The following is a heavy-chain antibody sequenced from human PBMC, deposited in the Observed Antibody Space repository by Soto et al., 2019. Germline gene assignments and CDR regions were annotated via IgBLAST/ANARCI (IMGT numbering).Heavy chain of an antibody. V-gene: IGHV3-23*01. J-gene: IGHJ6*03. CDR1: GFTFSSYA. CDR2: ISGSGGST. Sequence: PGGSLRLSCAASGFTFSSYAMSWVRQAPGKGLEWVSAISGSGGSTYYADSVKGRFTISRDNSKNTLYLQMNSLRAEDTAVYYCAKDSQPVPRNLKYSSSWYRVPTHMDVWGKGTTVTVSS. D-gene: IGHD6-13*01. CDR3: AKDSQPVPRNLKYSSSWYRVPTHMDV.